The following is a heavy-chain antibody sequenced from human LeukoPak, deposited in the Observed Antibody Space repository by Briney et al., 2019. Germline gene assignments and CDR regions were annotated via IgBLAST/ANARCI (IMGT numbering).Heavy chain of an antibody. V-gene: IGHV4-4*02. J-gene: IGHJ4*02. D-gene: IGHD3-22*01. CDR1: GDSINSLDL. CDR3: AGLVGRYSSGLYYYYFDY. Sequence: SEALSLTCTVSGDSINSLDLWSWVRQPPGQGLEWIGEMYLSGTTHSNPSVKSRVTISIDKSKNQFFLNLSSVTAADTAVYYCAGLVGRYSSGLYYYYFDYWGQGTLVTVSS. CDR2: MYLSGTT.